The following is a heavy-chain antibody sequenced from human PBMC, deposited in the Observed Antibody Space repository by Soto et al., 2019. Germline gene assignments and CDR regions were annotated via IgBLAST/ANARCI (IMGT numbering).Heavy chain of an antibody. CDR2: ISGSGGST. V-gene: IGHV3-23*01. J-gene: IGHJ4*02. Sequence: GGSLRLSCAASGFTFSSYAMSWVRQAPGKGLEWVSAISGSGGSTYYADSVKGRFTISRDNSKNTLYLQMNSLRAEDTAVYYCAKDGPPDYCSGGSCYSSRRYCDYWGQGTLVTVSS. CDR3: AKDGPPDYCSGGSCYSSRRYCDY. D-gene: IGHD2-15*01. CDR1: GFTFSSYA.